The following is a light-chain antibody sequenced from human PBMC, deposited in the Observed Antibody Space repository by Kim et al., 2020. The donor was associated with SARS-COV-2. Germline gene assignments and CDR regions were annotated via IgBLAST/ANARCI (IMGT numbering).Light chain of an antibody. Sequence: QSVVNQPPSASGTPGQRVTISCSGSNSNVGTNFVSWYQHLPGAAPKLLIYRNNQRPSGVPDRFSGSKSGSSASLAISGLRSGDEGDYYCSTWDDSLSGLVFGGGTKVTVL. CDR1: NSNVGTNF. V-gene: IGLV1-47*01. J-gene: IGLJ2*01. CDR3: STWDDSLSGLV. CDR2: RNN.